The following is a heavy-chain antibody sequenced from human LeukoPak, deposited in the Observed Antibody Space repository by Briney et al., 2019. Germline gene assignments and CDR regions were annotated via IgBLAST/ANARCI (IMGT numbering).Heavy chain of an antibody. J-gene: IGHJ3*02. CDR1: GFTFSSYA. CDR3: AKGRYFDWLLSGDAFDI. D-gene: IGHD3-9*01. CDR2: IRGSGGNT. Sequence: PGGSLGLSCAASGFTFSSYAMSWVRQAPGKGLEWVSAIRGSGGNTYYADSVKGRFTISRDNSKNTLYLQMNSLRAEDTAVYYCAKGRYFDWLLSGDAFDIWGQGTMVTVSS. V-gene: IGHV3-23*01.